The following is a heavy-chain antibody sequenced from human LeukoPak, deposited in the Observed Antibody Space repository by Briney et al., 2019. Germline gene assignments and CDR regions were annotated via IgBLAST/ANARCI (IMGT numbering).Heavy chain of an antibody. D-gene: IGHD3-16*01. CDR1: GYTFTSYD. J-gene: IGHJ4*02. Sequence: ASVKVSCKASGYTFTSYDINWVRQATGQGLEWVGWMNPNSGNTGYAQKFQGRVTMTRNTSISTAYMELSSLRSEDTAVYYCARWGSSPREDHIFDYWGQGTLVTVSS. CDR3: ARWGSSPREDHIFDY. CDR2: MNPNSGNT. V-gene: IGHV1-8*01.